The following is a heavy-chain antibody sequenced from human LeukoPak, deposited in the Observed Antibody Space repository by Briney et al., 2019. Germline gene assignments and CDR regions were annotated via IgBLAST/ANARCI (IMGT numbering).Heavy chain of an antibody. Sequence: GGSLRLSCAASGFTFSGSAMTWVRQAPGKGLEWVSSISDNGDSTYYADSVKGRFTISRDNSRDTLYLQMNSLRAEDTAVYYCAKDGTGYSYGYHYWGQGTLVTVSS. CDR1: GFTFSGSA. J-gene: IGHJ4*02. CDR3: AKDGTGYSYGYHY. V-gene: IGHV3-23*01. D-gene: IGHD5-18*01. CDR2: ISDNGDST.